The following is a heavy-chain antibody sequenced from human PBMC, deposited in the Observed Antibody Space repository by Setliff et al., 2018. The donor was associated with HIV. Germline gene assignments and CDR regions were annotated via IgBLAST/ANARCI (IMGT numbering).Heavy chain of an antibody. V-gene: IGHV3-30*01. CDR1: GFTFTSYA. D-gene: IGHD2-15*01. CDR3: TPLDY. CDR2: ISYDGSNQ. Sequence: GGSLRLSCAASGFTFTSYAMHWVRQAPGKGLEWVALISYDGSNQFYADSVKGRFTISRDNSKNTVYLQMNSLRTEDTALYYCTPLDYWGQGTLVTVSS. J-gene: IGHJ4*02.